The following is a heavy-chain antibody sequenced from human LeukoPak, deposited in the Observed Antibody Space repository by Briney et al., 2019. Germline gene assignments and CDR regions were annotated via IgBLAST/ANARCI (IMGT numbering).Heavy chain of an antibody. CDR2: FYHGGST. CDR1: GYSISTGYY. J-gene: IGHJ4*02. V-gene: IGHV4-38-2*02. Sequence: SETLSLTCTVSGYSISTGYYWDWIRQPPGKGLEWIGTFYHGGSTYYNPSLKSRVTISVDTSKNQFSLKLSSVTAADTAVYYCARRRPRVVPADNWGQGTLVTVSS. D-gene: IGHD2-2*01. CDR3: ARRRPRVVPADN.